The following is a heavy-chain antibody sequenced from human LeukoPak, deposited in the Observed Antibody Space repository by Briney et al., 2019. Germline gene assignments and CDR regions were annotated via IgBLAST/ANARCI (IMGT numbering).Heavy chain of an antibody. J-gene: IGHJ4*02. CDR1: GGSISSGGYY. V-gene: IGHV4-31*03. Sequence: SEILSLTCTVSGGSISSGGYYWSWIRQHPGKGLEWIGYIYYSGSTYYNPSLKSRVTISVDTSKNQFSLKLSSVTAADTAVYYCARDRGYSSWFDFDYWGQGTLVTVSS. CDR3: ARDRGYSSWFDFDY. D-gene: IGHD6-13*01. CDR2: IYYSGST.